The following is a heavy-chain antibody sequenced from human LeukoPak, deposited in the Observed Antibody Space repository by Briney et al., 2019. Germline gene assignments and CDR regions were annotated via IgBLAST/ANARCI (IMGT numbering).Heavy chain of an antibody. V-gene: IGHV3-30*18. CDR2: ITNDGSNK. CDR3: AKEGCGGAMVTHYFDY. CDR1: GFTFSSYG. Sequence: GGSLRLSCAASGFTFSSYGMHWVRQAPGKGLEWVADITNDGSNKYYADSVNGRFTISRDNSKNTLYLQMNSLRAEDTAVYYGAKEGCGGAMVTHYFDYWGQGTLVTVSS. D-gene: IGHD5-18*01. J-gene: IGHJ4*02.